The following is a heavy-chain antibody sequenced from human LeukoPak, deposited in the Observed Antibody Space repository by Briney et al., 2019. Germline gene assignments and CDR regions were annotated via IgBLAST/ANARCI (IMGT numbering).Heavy chain of an antibody. Sequence: SETLSLTCTVSGYSISSGYYWGWIRQPPGKGLEWIGSIYHSGSTHYNPSLKSRVTISVDTSKNQFSLKLSSVTAADTAVYYCARGVDTAMAYYFDYWGQGTLVTVSS. CDR2: IYHSGST. J-gene: IGHJ4*02. CDR1: GYSISSGYY. CDR3: ARGVDTAMAYYFDY. V-gene: IGHV4-38-2*02. D-gene: IGHD5-18*01.